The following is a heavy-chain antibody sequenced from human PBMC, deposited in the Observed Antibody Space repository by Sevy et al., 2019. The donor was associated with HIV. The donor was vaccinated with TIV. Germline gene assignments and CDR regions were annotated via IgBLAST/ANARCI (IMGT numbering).Heavy chain of an antibody. J-gene: IGHJ6*03. CDR3: AKIGSEYFYYYYMDV. CDR1: GFMFSSYA. Sequence: GGSLRLSCAASGFMFSSYAMSWVRQAPGKGLEWVSAISGSGGSTYYADSVKGRFTISRDSSKNTLYLQMNSLRAEDTAVYYCAKIGSEYFYYYYMDVWGKGTTVTVSS. V-gene: IGHV3-23*01. CDR2: ISGSGGST. D-gene: IGHD2-2*01.